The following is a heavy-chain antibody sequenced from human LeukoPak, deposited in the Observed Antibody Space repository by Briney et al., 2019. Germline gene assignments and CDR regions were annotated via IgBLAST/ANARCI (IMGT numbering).Heavy chain of an antibody. CDR2: INPNSGGT. Sequence: ASVKVSCKASGYTFTSYDINWVRQAPGQGLEWMGWINPNSGGTNYAQKFQGRVTMTRDTSTSTAYMELSRLRSDDTAVYYCARDLGGATNFDYWGQGTLVTVSS. J-gene: IGHJ4*02. D-gene: IGHD1-26*01. CDR3: ARDLGGATNFDY. CDR1: GYTFTSYD. V-gene: IGHV1-2*02.